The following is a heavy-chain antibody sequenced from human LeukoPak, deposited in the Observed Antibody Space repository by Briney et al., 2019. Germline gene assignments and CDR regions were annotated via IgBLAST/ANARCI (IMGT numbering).Heavy chain of an antibody. D-gene: IGHD3-3*01. J-gene: IGHJ3*02. Sequence: GASVKVSCTASGYTFTSYGISWVRQAPGQGLEWMGWISAYSGNTNYAQKLQGRVTMTTDTSTSTAYMELRSLRSDDTAVYYCARVRFLEWLSAFDIWGQGTMVTVSS. CDR1: GYTFTSYG. CDR2: ISAYSGNT. V-gene: IGHV1-18*01. CDR3: ARVRFLEWLSAFDI.